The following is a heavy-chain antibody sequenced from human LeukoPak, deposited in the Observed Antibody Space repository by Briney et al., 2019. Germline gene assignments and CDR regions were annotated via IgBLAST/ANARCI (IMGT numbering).Heavy chain of an antibody. V-gene: IGHV6-1*01. J-gene: IGHJ4*02. D-gene: IGHD6-19*01. CDR1: GDSVSSNSAT. CDR2: XYYRSXXXX. CDR3: ARDEDNQWLGFDN. Sequence: SQTLSLTCAISGDSVSSNSATWNWIRQSXXXXXXXXXXXYYRSXXXXXYAXXXKXXXIIDPDTSKNQFSLRLNSVTPEDTAVYYCARDEDNQWLGFDNWGQGTLVTVSS.